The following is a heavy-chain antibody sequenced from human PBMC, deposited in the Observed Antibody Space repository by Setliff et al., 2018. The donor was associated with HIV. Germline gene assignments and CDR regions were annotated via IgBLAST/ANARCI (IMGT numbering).Heavy chain of an antibody. CDR3: ARVLHCGGDCYTDAFDI. D-gene: IGHD2-21*01. Sequence: ASVKVSCKASGYTFTGYYMHWVRQAPGQGLEWMGRINPYTGDTNYAQRFQGRVTMTRDTSISTAYMELSRLRSDDTAVYYCARVLHCGGDCYTDAFDIWGQGTMVTVSS. CDR2: INPYTGDT. CDR1: GYTFTGYY. J-gene: IGHJ3*02. V-gene: IGHV1-2*06.